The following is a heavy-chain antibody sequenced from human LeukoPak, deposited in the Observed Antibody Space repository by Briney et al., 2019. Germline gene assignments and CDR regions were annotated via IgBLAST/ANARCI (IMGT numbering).Heavy chain of an antibody. V-gene: IGHV3-74*01. J-gene: IGHJ4*02. CDR2: INTDGTVT. CDR1: GFTFSKYW. CDR3: ATKQWLAPPPDS. D-gene: IGHD6-19*01. Sequence: QPGGSLRLSCAASGFTFSKYWMRWVRQAPGKGLESVSRINTDGTVTTYADSVKSRFTVSRDNADNTMFLQMNSVRDEDTAVYYCATKQWLAPPPDSWGQGTPVTVSS.